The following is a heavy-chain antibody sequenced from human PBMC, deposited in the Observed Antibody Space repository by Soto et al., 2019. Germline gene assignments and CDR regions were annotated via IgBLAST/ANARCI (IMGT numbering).Heavy chain of an antibody. J-gene: IGHJ4*02. CDR3: ARREYYYDSRFDY. D-gene: IGHD3-22*01. V-gene: IGHV4-59*08. Sequence: SETLSLTCTVAGASINTYYWSWIRQPPGKGLEWIGYIFYSGNTNYNPSLRSRVTISVDTSKSQFSLKLSSVTAADTAVYYCARREYYYDSRFDYWGQGTLVTVS. CDR2: IFYSGNT. CDR1: GASINTYY.